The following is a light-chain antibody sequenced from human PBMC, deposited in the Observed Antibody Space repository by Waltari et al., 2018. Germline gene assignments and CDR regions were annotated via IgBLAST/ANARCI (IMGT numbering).Light chain of an antibody. J-gene: IGLJ3*02. CDR2: VNRDGSH. CDR3: ETGGHGTWV. V-gene: IGLV4-69*01. Sequence: QPGKGPRYLMQVNRDGSHPKGDAIPDRFSGSSSGAERYLTISSLQSEDEADYYCETGGHGTWVFGGGPKLTVL.